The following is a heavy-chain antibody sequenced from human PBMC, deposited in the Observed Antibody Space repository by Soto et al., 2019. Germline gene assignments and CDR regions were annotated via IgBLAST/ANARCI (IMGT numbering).Heavy chain of an antibody. CDR2: IYPGNSDI. V-gene: IGHV5-51*01. CDR3: ARLGIWSYGMDV. J-gene: IGHJ6*02. CDR1: GYRFTNYW. D-gene: IGHD3-16*01. Sequence: VEFLKISCQGSGYRFTNYWIGWVRQMPGKGLEWMGIIYPGNSDIRYSPSFQGQVTISADKSISTAYLKWSGLKASDTAMYYCARLGIWSYGMDVWGQGTTVTVSS.